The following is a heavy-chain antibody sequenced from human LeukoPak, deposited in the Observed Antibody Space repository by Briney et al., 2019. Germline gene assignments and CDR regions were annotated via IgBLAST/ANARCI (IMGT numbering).Heavy chain of an antibody. V-gene: IGHV3-7*01. CDR3: ARMAVYPLYYFDY. CDR1: GFTFSSYW. D-gene: IGHD1-14*01. CDR2: IKQDGSEK. J-gene: IGHJ4*02. Sequence: GGSLRLSCAASGFTFSSYWMSWVRQAPGKGLEWVANIKQDGSEKYYVGSVKGRFTISRDNAKNSLYLQMNSLRAEDTAVYYCARMAVYPLYYFDYWGQGTLVTVSS.